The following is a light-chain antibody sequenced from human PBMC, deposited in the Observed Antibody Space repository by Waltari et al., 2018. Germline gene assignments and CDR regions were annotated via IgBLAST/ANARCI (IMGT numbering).Light chain of an antibody. J-gene: IGLJ3*02. CDR3: CSYVGSHTNWV. CDR2: YVS. V-gene: IGLV2-11*01. CDR1: SSDVGDYNF. Sequence: QSALTQPRSVSGSPGQSVTISCTGISSDVGDYNFVSWYQQHPGKAPKLMIHYVSKRPSGVPDRFSGSKSGNTASLTISGLQAEDEAEYYCCSYVGSHTNWVFGGGTKLTVL.